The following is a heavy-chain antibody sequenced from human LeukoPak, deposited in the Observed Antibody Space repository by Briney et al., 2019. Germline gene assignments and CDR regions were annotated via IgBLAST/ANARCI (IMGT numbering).Heavy chain of an antibody. V-gene: IGHV1-2*02. CDR2: INPNSGGT. J-gene: IGHJ4*02. CDR3: AREPPGYCSGGSCPALDY. D-gene: IGHD2-15*01. CDR1: GYTFTGYY. Sequence: ASVKVSCKASGYTFTGYYMHWVRQAPGQGLEWMGSINPNSGGTNYAQKFQGRVTMTRDTSISTAYMELSRLRSDDTAVYYCAREPPGYCSGGSCPALDYWGQGTLVTVSS.